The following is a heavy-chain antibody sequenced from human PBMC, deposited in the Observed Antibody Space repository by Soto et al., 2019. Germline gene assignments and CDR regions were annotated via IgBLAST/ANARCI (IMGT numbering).Heavy chain of an antibody. J-gene: IGHJ4*02. D-gene: IGHD3-9*01. CDR1: GYPFTSYG. CDR3: ARDRLIAMTGLLHY. V-gene: IGHV1-18*01. Sequence: QVQLVQSGAEVKKPGASVKVSCKTSGYPFTSYGINWVRQAPGQGPEWMGWISAYNGKTSYTQKFQGRVTMTTDTSTSTAYMELRSLRSDDTAVYYCARDRLIAMTGLLHYWGQGTLVTVSS. CDR2: ISAYNGKT.